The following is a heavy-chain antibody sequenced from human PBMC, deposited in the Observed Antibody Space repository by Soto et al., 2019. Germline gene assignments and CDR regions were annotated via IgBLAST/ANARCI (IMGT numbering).Heavy chain of an antibody. Sequence: GGSLRLSCAASEFTFSSYAMSWVRQAPGKGLEWVSAISGSGGSTYYADSVKGRFTISRDNSKNTLYLQMNSLRAEDTAVYYCAKAVSTYGSGSYYNCWGQGTLVTVSS. V-gene: IGHV3-23*01. CDR3: AKAVSTYGSGSYYNC. CDR1: EFTFSSYA. CDR2: ISGSGGST. J-gene: IGHJ4*02. D-gene: IGHD3-10*01.